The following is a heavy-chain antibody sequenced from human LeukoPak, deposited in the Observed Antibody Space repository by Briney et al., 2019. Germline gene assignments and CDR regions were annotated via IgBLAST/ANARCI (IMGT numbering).Heavy chain of an antibody. CDR2: IYSGGST. CDR3: AKGKRAAAGTSELGD. D-gene: IGHD6-13*01. J-gene: IGHJ4*02. Sequence: GGSLRLSCAASGFTVSSNYMSWVRQAPGKGLEWVSVIYSGGSTYYADSVKGRFTISRDNSKNTLYLQTNSLRAEDTAVYYCAKGKRAAAGTSELGDWGQGTLVTVSS. CDR1: GFTVSSNY. V-gene: IGHV3-66*01.